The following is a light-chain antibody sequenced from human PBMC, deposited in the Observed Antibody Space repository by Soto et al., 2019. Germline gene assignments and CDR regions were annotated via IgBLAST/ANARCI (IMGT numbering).Light chain of an antibody. J-gene: IGKJ1*01. CDR3: QRTYNAP. Sequence: DIQLTQSPSSLSASVGDRVTITCRVSQGMSSYLNWYRQKPGKVPKLLIYSASNLQSGVPSRFSGSGSGTDFTLTISSLQPEDVVTYYGQRTYNAPFGQGTKVEIK. V-gene: IGKV1-27*01. CDR1: QGMSSY. CDR2: SAS.